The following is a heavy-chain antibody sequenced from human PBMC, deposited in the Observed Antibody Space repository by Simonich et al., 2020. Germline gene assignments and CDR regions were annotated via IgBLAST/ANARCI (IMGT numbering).Heavy chain of an antibody. J-gene: IGHJ2*01. D-gene: IGHD6-19*01. CDR3: ARGISSGWYWYFDL. CDR1: GGSISSYY. CDR2: IYYSGST. V-gene: IGHV4-59*01. Sequence: QVQLQESGPGLVKPSETLSLNCTVSGGSISSYYSSWFRQPPGKGLEWIGYIYYSGSTNYNPPLKSRGTISVDTSKNQFSLKLSSVTAADTAVYYCARGISSGWYWYFDLWGRGTLVTVSS.